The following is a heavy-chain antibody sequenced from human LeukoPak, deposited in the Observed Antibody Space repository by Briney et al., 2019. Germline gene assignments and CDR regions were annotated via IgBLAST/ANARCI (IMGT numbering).Heavy chain of an antibody. CDR2: INPNSGGT. CDR1: GYTFTGYY. D-gene: IGHD3-10*01. Sequence: ASVKVSCKASGYTFTGYYMHWVRQAPGQGLEWMGWINPNSGGTNYAQKFQGRVTMTRDTSISTAYMELSRLRSDDTAVYYCASPQDVYGSGSYSKPYYYYGKDVWGQGTTVTVSS. CDR3: ASPQDVYGSGSYSKPYYYYGKDV. J-gene: IGHJ6*02. V-gene: IGHV1-2*02.